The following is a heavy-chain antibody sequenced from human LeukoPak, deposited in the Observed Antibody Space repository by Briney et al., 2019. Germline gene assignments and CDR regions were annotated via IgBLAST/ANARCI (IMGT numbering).Heavy chain of an antibody. Sequence: SETLSLTCAVYGGSFSGYYWSWIRQPPGKGLEWIGEINHSGSTNYNPSLKSRVTISVDTSKNRFSLKLSSVTAADTAVYYCARAPPAYYDSSLRYFDYWGQGTLVTVSS. V-gene: IGHV4-34*01. CDR2: INHSGST. J-gene: IGHJ4*02. D-gene: IGHD3-22*01. CDR1: GGSFSGYY. CDR3: ARAPPAYYDSSLRYFDY.